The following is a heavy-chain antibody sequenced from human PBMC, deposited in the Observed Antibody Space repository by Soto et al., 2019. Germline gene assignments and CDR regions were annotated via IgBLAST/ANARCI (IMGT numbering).Heavy chain of an antibody. J-gene: IGHJ5*02. CDR2: INHSGST. CDR3: AREGIGIAAAGTSGWFDP. CDR1: GGSFSGYY. Sequence: PSETLSLTCAVYGGSFSGYYWSWIRQPPGKGLEWMGEINHSGSTNYNPSLKSRVTISVDTSKNQFSLKLSSVTAADTAGYYCAREGIGIAAAGTSGWFDPWGQGTLVTVSS. V-gene: IGHV4-34*01. D-gene: IGHD6-13*01.